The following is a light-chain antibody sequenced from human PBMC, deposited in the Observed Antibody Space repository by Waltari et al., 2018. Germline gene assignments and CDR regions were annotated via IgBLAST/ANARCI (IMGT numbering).Light chain of an antibody. V-gene: IGLV2-23*02. J-gene: IGLJ2*01. CDR3: CSYAGSSTVV. CDR1: SSDVGGYNY. CDR2: DVS. Sequence: QSALTQPASVSGSPGQSITISCTGTSSDVGGYNYVSWYQQHPGKAPKLMIYDVSKRPSGVSNRFSGSKSGNTASLTISGLQAEDEADYYCCSYAGSSTVVLGGGTKLTVL.